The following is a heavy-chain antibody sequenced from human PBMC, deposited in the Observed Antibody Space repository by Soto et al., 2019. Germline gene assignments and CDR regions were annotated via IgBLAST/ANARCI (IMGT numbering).Heavy chain of an antibody. CDR3: ARARIAAAAEPYYYYYGMDV. Sequence: GASVKVSCKTSVDTLSRYAISWLRQAPGEGLEWMGGIIPIFGTANYAQKFQGRVTITADESTSTAYMELSSLRSEDTAVYYCARARIAAAAEPYYYYYGMDVWGQGTTVTVSS. V-gene: IGHV1-69*13. CDR2: IIPIFGTA. J-gene: IGHJ6*02. CDR1: VDTLSRYA. D-gene: IGHD6-13*01.